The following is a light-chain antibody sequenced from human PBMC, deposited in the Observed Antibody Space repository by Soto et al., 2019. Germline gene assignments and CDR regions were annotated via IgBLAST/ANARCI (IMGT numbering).Light chain of an antibody. CDR2: DAS. CDR1: QNIERY. V-gene: IGKV1-5*01. CDR3: QHCTTYGGM. Sequence: DIQMTQSPSTLSASVGDRVTITCRASQNIERYMAWYQQKSGKAPKLMIYDASSLQRGVPSRFGGSGSGTELTLSISRLLHDDVATYYCQHCTTYGGMFEQGTKVDIK. J-gene: IGKJ1*01.